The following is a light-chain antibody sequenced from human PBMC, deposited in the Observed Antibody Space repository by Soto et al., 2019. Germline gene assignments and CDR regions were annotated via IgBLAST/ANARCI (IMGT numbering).Light chain of an antibody. Sequence: DIQMTQSPSTLSASVGDRVTITCRASQSISSWLAWYQQKPGKAPKLLIYDASSLESGVPSRFSGSGSGTEFTLTISSLQPDDFATYDCQQYNSYAFTFGPGTKVYIK. CDR1: QSISSW. J-gene: IGKJ3*01. CDR2: DAS. V-gene: IGKV1-5*01. CDR3: QQYNSYAFT.